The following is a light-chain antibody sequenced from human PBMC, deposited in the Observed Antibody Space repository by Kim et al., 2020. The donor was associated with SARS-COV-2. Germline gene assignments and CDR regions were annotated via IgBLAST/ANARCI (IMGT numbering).Light chain of an antibody. CDR2: GAS. J-gene: IGKJ1*01. CDR1: QSVSSSS. CDR3: QQYGSSSWT. Sequence: SPGERAALSCRASQSVSSSSLAWYQQRPGQSPRLLIYGASTRATGIPDRFSGSGSGTDFTLTISRLEPEDFAVYYCQQYGSSSWTFGQGTKVDIK. V-gene: IGKV3-20*01.